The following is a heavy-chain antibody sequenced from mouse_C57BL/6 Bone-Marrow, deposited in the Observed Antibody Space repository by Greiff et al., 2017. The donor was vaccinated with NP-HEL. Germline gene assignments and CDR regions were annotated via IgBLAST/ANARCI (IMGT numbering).Heavy chain of an antibody. CDR1: GYAFTNYL. Sequence: QVQLQQSGAELVRPGTSVKVSCKASGYAFTNYLIEWVKQRPGQGLEWIGVINPGSGGTNYNEKFKGKATLTADKSSSTAYMQLSSLTSEDSAVYFCARYYGSSFYWYFGVWGTGTTVTVSS. V-gene: IGHV1-54*01. CDR3: ARYYGSSFYWYFGV. D-gene: IGHD1-1*01. CDR2: INPGSGGT. J-gene: IGHJ1*03.